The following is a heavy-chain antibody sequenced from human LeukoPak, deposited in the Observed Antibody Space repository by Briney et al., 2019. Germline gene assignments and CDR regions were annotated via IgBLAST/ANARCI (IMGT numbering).Heavy chain of an antibody. V-gene: IGHV4-59*08. CDR3: ARHPFFAPFGY. D-gene: IGHD3-3*01. CDR2: IYVSGNA. J-gene: IGHJ4*02. Sequence: SETLSLTCTVSGSSVTSDYWIWIRQPPGHGLAWNGYIYVSGNANYNPSLKSRVTISLDTSKNHFYLRLPPVTAADTAVYYCARHPFFAPFGYWGVGTLVTASS. CDR1: GSSVTSDY.